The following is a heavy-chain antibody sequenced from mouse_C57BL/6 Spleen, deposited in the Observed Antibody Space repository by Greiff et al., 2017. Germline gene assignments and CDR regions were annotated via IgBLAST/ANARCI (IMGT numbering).Heavy chain of an antibody. CDR2: IYPGSGST. V-gene: IGHV1-55*01. CDR3: ARSVVANYFDY. CDR1: GYTFTSYW. Sequence: QVQLQQSVAELVRPGASVKLSCTASGYTFTSYWITWVKQRPGQGLEWIGDIYPGSGSTNYNEKFKGKATLAVDTSSSTAYMQLSSLTSEDSAVYYCARSVVANYFDYWGQGTTLTVSS. D-gene: IGHD1-1*01. J-gene: IGHJ2*01.